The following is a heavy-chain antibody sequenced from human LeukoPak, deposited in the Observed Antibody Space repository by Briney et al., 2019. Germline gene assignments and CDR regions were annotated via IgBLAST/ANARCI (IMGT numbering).Heavy chain of an antibody. D-gene: IGHD5-12*01. CDR1: GFTFSSYW. V-gene: IGHV3-72*01. Sequence: GGSLRLSCAASGFTFSSYWMSWVRQAPGKGLEWVGRTKNKANSYTTEYAASVKGRFTISRDDSKNSLYLQMNSLKTEDTAVYYCVAWTSGSPGYWGQGTLVTVSS. CDR2: TKNKANSYTT. CDR3: VAWTSGSPGY. J-gene: IGHJ4*02.